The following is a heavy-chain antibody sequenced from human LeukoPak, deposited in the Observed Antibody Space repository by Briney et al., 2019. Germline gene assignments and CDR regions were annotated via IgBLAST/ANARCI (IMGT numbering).Heavy chain of an antibody. CDR2: IWYDGSKQ. CDR1: GFTFSSYG. Sequence: GRSLRLSCAASGFTFSSYGMHRVRQAPGKGLEWVAFIWYDGSKQYYADSVKGRFTISRDNSKNTLYLQMNSLRAEDTAVYYCAKDLALYYYDSSGPDYRGQGTLVTVSS. V-gene: IGHV3-33*06. D-gene: IGHD3-22*01. J-gene: IGHJ4*02. CDR3: AKDLALYYYDSSGPDY.